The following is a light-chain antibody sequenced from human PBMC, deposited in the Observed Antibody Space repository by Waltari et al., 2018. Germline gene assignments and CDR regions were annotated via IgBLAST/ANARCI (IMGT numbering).Light chain of an antibody. CDR3: QHYEGWPPSYT. CDR2: DAS. J-gene: IGKJ2*01. CDR1: QSVRSY. V-gene: IGKV3-11*01. Sequence: EIVLTQSPATLSLSPGERATLSCRASQSVRSYLAWYQQKPGQAPRLLIYDASNRASGIPARFSGSGSGTDFSLTISSLQSEDFAVYYCQHYEGWPPSYTFGQGTKVEI.